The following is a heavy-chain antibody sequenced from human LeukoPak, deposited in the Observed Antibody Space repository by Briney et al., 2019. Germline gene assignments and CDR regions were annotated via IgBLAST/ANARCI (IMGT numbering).Heavy chain of an antibody. V-gene: IGHV3-21*01. D-gene: IGHD3-10*01. Sequence: GGSLRLSCAASGFTFSSYSMNWVRQAPGKGLEWVSSISSSSSYIYYADSVKGRFTISRDNAKNSLYPQMNSLRAEDTAVYYCARDRLVRGAIYPLEYYYYGMDVWGQGTTVTVSS. J-gene: IGHJ6*02. CDR3: ARDRLVRGAIYPLEYYYYGMDV. CDR1: GFTFSSYS. CDR2: ISSSSSYI.